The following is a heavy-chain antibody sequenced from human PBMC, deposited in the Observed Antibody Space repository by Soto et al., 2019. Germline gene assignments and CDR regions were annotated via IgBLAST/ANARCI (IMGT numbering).Heavy chain of an antibody. Sequence: QLHLQESGPGRVKPSETLSLTCSVSGGSISTSGSYWGWVRQAPEKGLEWNGSAYYVGTINYNPSLKRRVAISVDTSKNQFSLKLTSVTAADTAVYYCARLPLVRGVPAWGQGTLVTVSS. CDR3: ARLPLVRGVPA. D-gene: IGHD3-10*01. CDR1: GGSISTSGSY. V-gene: IGHV4-39*01. CDR2: AYYVGTI. J-gene: IGHJ5*02.